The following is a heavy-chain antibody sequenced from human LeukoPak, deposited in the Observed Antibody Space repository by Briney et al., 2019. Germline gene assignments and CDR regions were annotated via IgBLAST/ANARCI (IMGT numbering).Heavy chain of an antibody. Sequence: GGSLRLSCAASGFTFDDYAMHWVRQAPGKGLEWVSGISWNSGSIGYADSVKGRFTISRDNAKNSLYLQMNSLKAEDTAVYYCMTNCGGDCWGQGTLVTVSS. V-gene: IGHV3-9*01. J-gene: IGHJ4*02. CDR3: MTNCGGDC. CDR2: ISWNSGSI. CDR1: GFTFDDYA. D-gene: IGHD2-8*01.